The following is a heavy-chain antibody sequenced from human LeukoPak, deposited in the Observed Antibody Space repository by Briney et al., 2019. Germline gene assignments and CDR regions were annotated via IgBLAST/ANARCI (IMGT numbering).Heavy chain of an antibody. D-gene: IGHD3-10*01. V-gene: IGHV3-23*01. CDR1: GFTFSDYY. CDR3: ARAYYYGSGSTPFDY. J-gene: IGHJ4*02. CDR2: ISGSGGST. Sequence: GGSLRLSCAASGFTFSDYYMSWVRQAPGKGLEWVSAISGSGGSTYYADSVKGRFTISRDNAKNSLYLQMNSLRAEDTALYYCARAYYYGSGSTPFDYWGQGTLVTVSS.